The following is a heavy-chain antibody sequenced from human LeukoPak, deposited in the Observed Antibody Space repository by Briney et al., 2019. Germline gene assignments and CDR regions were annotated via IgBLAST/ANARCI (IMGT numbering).Heavy chain of an antibody. CDR2: IYNRGSNT. Sequence: PSETLSLTCTVSGGSISSYYWSWIRQPPGKGLEWIGYIYNRGSNTNYKPSLKSRVTISVDMSKNQFSLKLRSVTAADTAVYFCARDRPGIAVAGDAFDIWGRGTMVTASS. D-gene: IGHD6-19*01. V-gene: IGHV4-59*01. CDR1: GGSISSYY. J-gene: IGHJ3*02. CDR3: ARDRPGIAVAGDAFDI.